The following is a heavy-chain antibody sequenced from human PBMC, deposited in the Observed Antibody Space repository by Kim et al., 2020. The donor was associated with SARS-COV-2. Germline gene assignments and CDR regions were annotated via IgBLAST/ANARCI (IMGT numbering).Heavy chain of an antibody. V-gene: IGHV1-18*01. D-gene: IGHD5-18*01. CDR3: ARGEIYSYGYYFDY. J-gene: IGHJ4*02. Sequence: AQKLRGRVTMTTDTSTSTAYMGLRSLRSDDTAVYYCARGEIYSYGYYFDYWGQGTLVTVSS.